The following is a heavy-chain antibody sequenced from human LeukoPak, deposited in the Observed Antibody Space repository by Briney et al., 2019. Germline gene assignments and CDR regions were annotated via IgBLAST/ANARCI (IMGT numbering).Heavy chain of an antibody. D-gene: IGHD3-10*01. V-gene: IGHV4-38-2*02. CDR1: GGSFSGYY. J-gene: IGHJ5*02. CDR3: ARDTYGSGSYSGWFDP. Sequence: SETLSLTCAVYGGSFSGYYWGWIRQPPGKGLEWIGSIYHSGSTYYNPSLKSRVTISVDTSKNQFSLKLSSVTAADTAVYYCARDTYGSGSYSGWFDPWGQGTLVTVSS. CDR2: IYHSGST.